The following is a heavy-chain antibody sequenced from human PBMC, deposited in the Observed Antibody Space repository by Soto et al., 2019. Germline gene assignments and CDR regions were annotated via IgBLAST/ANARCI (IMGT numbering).Heavy chain of an antibody. CDR3: ARPRGPSDAFDL. V-gene: IGHV3-23*01. CDR1: GFMFMTYG. Sequence: GGSLRLSCAASGFMFMTYGMTWVRQAPGKGLEWVASISATGGTTDYPDSVKGRFTISRDNSKKTVYLQMDSLRVDDTAVYFCARPRGPSDAFDLWGQGTLVTVSS. D-gene: IGHD6-6*01. J-gene: IGHJ3*01. CDR2: ISATGGTT.